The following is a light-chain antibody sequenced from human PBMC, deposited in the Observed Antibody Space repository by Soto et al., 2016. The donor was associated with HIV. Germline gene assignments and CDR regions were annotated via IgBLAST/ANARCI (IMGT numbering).Light chain of an antibody. V-gene: IGLV3-21*02. CDR1: NIGSKS. CDR3: QVWDSHNDPWV. J-gene: IGLJ3*02. Sequence: SYVVTQPPSVSVAPGQTARITCGGINIGSKSVHWYQQKPGQAPVLVIYDDRDRPSGIPERFSGSNSGSTATLTINRVEAEDEADFYCQVWDSHNDPWVFGGGTKLTVL. CDR2: DDR.